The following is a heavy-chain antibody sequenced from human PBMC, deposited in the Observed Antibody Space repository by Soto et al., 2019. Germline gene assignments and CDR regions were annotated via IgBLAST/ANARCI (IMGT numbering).Heavy chain of an antibody. J-gene: IGHJ4*02. CDR1: GGSISCYY. CDR2: IYYSGST. CDR3: AESDCSGGSCYFDY. D-gene: IGHD2-15*01. V-gene: IGHV4-59*08. Sequence: QVQLQESGPGLVKPSETLSLTCTVSGGSISCYYWSWIRQPPGKGLEWLGYIYYSGSTKYNPSLKSRGTISVDTSKNQFSLKLSSVTAADTAVYYCAESDCSGGSCYFDYWGQGTLVTVSS.